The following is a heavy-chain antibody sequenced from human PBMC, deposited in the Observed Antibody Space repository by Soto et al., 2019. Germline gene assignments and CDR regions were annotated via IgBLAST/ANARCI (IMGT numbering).Heavy chain of an antibody. CDR2: IYSSGSI. J-gene: IGHJ5*02. D-gene: IGHD3-3*01. Sequence: SETLSLTCTVSGGSISSSNYYWGWIRQPPGKGLEWIWSIYSSGSIYYNPSLKSRVTISVDTSKNHFSLKLSSVTAADTAVYYCARQYYDFWSGSHNWFDPCGQGALVTVSS. CDR3: ARQYYDFWSGSHNWFDP. CDR1: GGSISSSNYY. V-gene: IGHV4-39*01.